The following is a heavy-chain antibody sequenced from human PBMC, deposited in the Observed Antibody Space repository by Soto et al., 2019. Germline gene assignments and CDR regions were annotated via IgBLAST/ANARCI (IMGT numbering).Heavy chain of an antibody. V-gene: IGHV1-69*13. Sequence: ASLKVSCKASGGTFSSYAISWVRQAPGQGLEWMGGIIPIFGTANYAQKFQGRVTITADESTSTAYMELSSLRSEDTAVYYCARAPLGYCTNGVCGGWFDPWGQGTLVTVSS. CDR1: GGTFSSYA. CDR3: ARAPLGYCTNGVCGGWFDP. J-gene: IGHJ5*02. D-gene: IGHD2-8*01. CDR2: IIPIFGTA.